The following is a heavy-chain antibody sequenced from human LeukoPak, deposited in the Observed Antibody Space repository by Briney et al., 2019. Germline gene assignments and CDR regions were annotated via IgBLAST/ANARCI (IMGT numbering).Heavy chain of an antibody. D-gene: IGHD2-21*01. J-gene: IGHJ5*02. CDR3: ARERRKVFVWFDP. V-gene: IGHV3-21*01. CDR1: GFTFSSYS. CDR2: ISSSSSYI. Sequence: MSGGSLRLSCAASGFTFSSYSMNWVRQAPGKGLEWVSSISSSSSYIYYADSVKGRFTISRDNAKNSLYLQMSSLRAEDTAVYYCARERRKVFVWFDPWGQGTLVTVSS.